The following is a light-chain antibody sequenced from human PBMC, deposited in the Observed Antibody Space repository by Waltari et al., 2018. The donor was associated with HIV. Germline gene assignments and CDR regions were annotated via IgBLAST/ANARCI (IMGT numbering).Light chain of an antibody. Sequence: QSVLTQPPSASGTPGQRVPISCSGCSSNIGTNYVYWYQQLPGTAPKFFIYRNNQRPSGVPDRFSGSKSGTSASLAITGLRSEDEADYYCAVWDDSLSALVFGGGTKLTVL. CDR2: RNN. CDR3: AVWDDSLSALV. CDR1: SSNIGTNY. V-gene: IGLV1-47*01. J-gene: IGLJ3*02.